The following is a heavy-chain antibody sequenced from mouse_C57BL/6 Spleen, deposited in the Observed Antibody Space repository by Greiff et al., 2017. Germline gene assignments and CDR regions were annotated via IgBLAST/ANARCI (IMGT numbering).Heavy chain of an antibody. V-gene: IGHV1-64*01. D-gene: IGHD1-1*01. Sequence: VQLQQPGAELVKPGASVKLSCKASGYTFTSYWMHWVKQRPGQGLEWIGMIHPNSGSTNYNEKFKSKATLTVDKSSSTAYMQLSSLTSEDSAVYYCARGVTTVVAEYAMDYWGQGTSVTVAS. CDR1: GYTFTSYW. CDR2: IHPNSGST. J-gene: IGHJ4*01. CDR3: ARGVTTVVAEYAMDY.